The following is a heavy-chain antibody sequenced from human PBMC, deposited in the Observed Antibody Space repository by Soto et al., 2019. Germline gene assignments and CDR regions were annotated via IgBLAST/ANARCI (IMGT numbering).Heavy chain of an antibody. Sequence: PGESLKISCKASGYTFTTYWISWVRQMPGKGLEWMGRIAPSNSYINYHPSFHGQVTLSVDRSTSTAYLQWRSPKASDTAIYYCTRPLGGDSSDSYSPYYAMDVWGQGTTVTVSS. CDR1: GYTFTTYW. CDR2: IAPSNSYI. D-gene: IGHD3-22*01. V-gene: IGHV5-10-1*04. J-gene: IGHJ6*02. CDR3: TRPLGGDSSDSYSPYYAMDV.